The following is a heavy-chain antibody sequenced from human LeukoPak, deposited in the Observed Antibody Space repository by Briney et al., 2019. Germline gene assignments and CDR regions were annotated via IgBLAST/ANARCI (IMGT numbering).Heavy chain of an antibody. Sequence: PSETLSLTCTVSGGSISSYYWSWIRQPPGKGLEWIGYIYYSGSTNYNPSLKSRVTISVDTSKNQFSLKLSSVTAADTAVYYCARDQEGSSSWINWSDPWGQGTLVTVSS. J-gene: IGHJ5*02. CDR3: ARDQEGSSSWINWSDP. V-gene: IGHV4-59*01. CDR2: IYYSGST. CDR1: GGSISSYY. D-gene: IGHD6-13*01.